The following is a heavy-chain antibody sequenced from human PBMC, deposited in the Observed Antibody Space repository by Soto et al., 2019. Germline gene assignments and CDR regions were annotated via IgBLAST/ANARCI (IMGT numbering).Heavy chain of an antibody. CDR3: ARAVLDSYGDNWLDP. V-gene: IGHV4-61*01. Sequence: ASETLSLTCTVSGGSVSSGSYYWSWIRQPPGKGLEWIGYIYYSGSTNYNPSLKSRVTISVDTSKNQFSLRLSSVTAADTAVYYCARAVLDSYGDNWLDPWGQGTLVTVSS. CDR2: IYYSGST. J-gene: IGHJ5*02. D-gene: IGHD5-18*01. CDR1: GGSVSSGSYY.